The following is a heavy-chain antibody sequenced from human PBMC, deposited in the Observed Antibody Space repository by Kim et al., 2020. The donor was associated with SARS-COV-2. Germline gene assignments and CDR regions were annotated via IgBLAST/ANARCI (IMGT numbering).Heavy chain of an antibody. CDR1: GGTFSSYA. CDR3: ARGRGSGWYGGVDYYGMDV. V-gene: IGHV1-69*06. Sequence: SVKVSCKASGGTFSSYAISWVRQAPGQGLEWMGGIIPIFGTANYAQKFQGRVTITADKSTSTAYMELSSLRSEDTAVYYCARGRGSGWYGGVDYYGMDVWGQGTTVTVSS. CDR2: IIPIFGTA. D-gene: IGHD6-19*01. J-gene: IGHJ6*02.